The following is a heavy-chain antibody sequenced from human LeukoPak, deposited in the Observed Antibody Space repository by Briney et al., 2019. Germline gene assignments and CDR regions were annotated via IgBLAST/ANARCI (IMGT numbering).Heavy chain of an antibody. CDR1: GFTLSSYW. CDR3: ARLGI. V-gene: IGHV3-7*01. J-gene: IGHJ3*02. CDR2: IKQDGSEK. Sequence: GGSLRLSCAASGFTLSSYWMSWVRQAPGKGLEWVANIKQDGSEKYYVDSVKGRFTISRDNAKNSQYLQMNSLRAEDTAVYYCARLGIWGQGTVVTVSS.